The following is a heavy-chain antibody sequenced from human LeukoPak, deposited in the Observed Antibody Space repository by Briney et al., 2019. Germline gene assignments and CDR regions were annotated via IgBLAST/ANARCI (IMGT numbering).Heavy chain of an antibody. Sequence: GGSLRLSCAASGFTFSSYSMSWVRQTPGKGLEWVSYISTGGSTTYYADSVKGRFTISRDNVENSLYLQMNSLRDEDTAVYYCARVAAGYSVNYFDYWGQGTLVTVSS. CDR1: GFTFSSYS. V-gene: IGHV3-48*02. CDR2: ISTGGSTT. CDR3: ARVAAGYSVNYFDY. J-gene: IGHJ4*02. D-gene: IGHD4-23*01.